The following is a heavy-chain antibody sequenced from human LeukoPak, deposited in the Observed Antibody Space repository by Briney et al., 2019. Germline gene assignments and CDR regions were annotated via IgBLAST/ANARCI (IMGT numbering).Heavy chain of an antibody. Sequence: PSETLSLTCAVYGGSFSGYYWSWIRQPPGKGLEWIGEINHSGSTNYNPSLKSRVTISVDTSKNQFSLKLSSVTAADTAVYYCGLGSSSWYRYYYYMDVWGKGTTVTVSS. D-gene: IGHD6-13*01. V-gene: IGHV4-34*01. CDR2: INHSGST. CDR3: GLGSSSWYRYYYYMDV. CDR1: GGSFSGYY. J-gene: IGHJ6*03.